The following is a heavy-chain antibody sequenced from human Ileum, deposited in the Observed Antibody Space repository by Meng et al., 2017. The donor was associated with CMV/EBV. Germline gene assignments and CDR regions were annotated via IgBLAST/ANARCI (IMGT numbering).Heavy chain of an antibody. CDR2: YSTDNGNT. CDR1: GYTFTSYG. V-gene: IGHV1-18*01. Sequence: ASVKVSCKASGYTFTSYGISWVRQAPRQGFEWMGWYSTDNGNTNYAQKFQGRVTMTADTSTSTAYMELRSLRSDDTAVYYCARERKLYRYYYYYYGMDVWGQGTTVTVSS. CDR3: ARERKLYRYYYYYYGMDV. J-gene: IGHJ6*02. D-gene: IGHD2-2*02.